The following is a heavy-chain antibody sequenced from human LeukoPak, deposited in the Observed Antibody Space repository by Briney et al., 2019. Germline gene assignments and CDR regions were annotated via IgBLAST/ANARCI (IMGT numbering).Heavy chain of an antibody. CDR2: IYYSGST. J-gene: IGHJ6*03. Sequence: SETLSLTCTVSGGSISSSSYYWGWIRQSPGKGLEWIGNIYYSGSTYYNPSLKSRVTISVDTSKNQFSLKLNSVTAADTAVYYCARRARYSSGWLYYYYMDVWGKGTTVTVSS. CDR1: GGSISSSSYY. CDR3: ARRARYSSGWLYYYYMDV. V-gene: IGHV4-39*01. D-gene: IGHD6-19*01.